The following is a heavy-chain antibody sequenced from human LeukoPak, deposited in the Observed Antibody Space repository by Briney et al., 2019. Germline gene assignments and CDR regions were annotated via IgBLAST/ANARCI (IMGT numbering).Heavy chain of an antibody. V-gene: IGHV3-33*06. CDR1: GFTFSSYG. CDR3: AKCLYGSSSDYYYYGMDV. CDR2: IWYDGSNK. J-gene: IGHJ6*02. D-gene: IGHD6-6*01. Sequence: GRSLRLSCAASGFTFSSYGMHWVRQAPGKGLEWVAVIWYDGSNKYYADSVRGRFTISRDNSKNTLSLQMNSLRAEDTAVYYCAKCLYGSSSDYYYYGMDVWGQGTTVTVSS.